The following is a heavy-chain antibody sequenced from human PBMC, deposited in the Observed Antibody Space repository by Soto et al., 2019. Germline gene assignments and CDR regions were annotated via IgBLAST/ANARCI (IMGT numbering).Heavy chain of an antibody. CDR2: IYHSGST. D-gene: IGHD1-1*01. CDR3: ARARGYRFHPSGDYGMDV. Sequence: QVQLQESGPGLVKPSGTLSLTCAVSGGSISSSNWWSWVRQPPGKGLEWIGEIYHSGSTNYNPSLKRRGPLPVHRAKNQFSLQRGSGTAADTAVYYWARARGYRFHPSGDYGMDVWGQGTTVTVSS. J-gene: IGHJ6*02. V-gene: IGHV4-4*02. CDR1: GGSISSSNW.